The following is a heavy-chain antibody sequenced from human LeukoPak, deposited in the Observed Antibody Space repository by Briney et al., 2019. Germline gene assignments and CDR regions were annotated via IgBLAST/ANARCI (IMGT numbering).Heavy chain of an antibody. J-gene: IGHJ3*02. CDR1: GFTVSSNY. V-gene: IGHV3-53*01. Sequence: GGSLRLSCAASGFTVSSNYMSWVRQAPGKGLEWVSVIYSGGSTYYADSVKGRFTISRDNSKNTLYLQMNSLRAEDTAVYYCASASYCGGDCYSDDAFDIWGQGTMVTVSS. D-gene: IGHD2-21*02. CDR2: IYSGGST. CDR3: ASASYCGGDCYSDDAFDI.